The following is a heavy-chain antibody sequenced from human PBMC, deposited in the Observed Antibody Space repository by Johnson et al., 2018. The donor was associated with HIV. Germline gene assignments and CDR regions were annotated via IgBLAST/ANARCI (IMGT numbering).Heavy chain of an antibody. J-gene: IGHJ3*02. CDR3: VRDDGSDYEAFDS. CDR2: IKQDGSEK. V-gene: IGHV3-7*05. Sequence: QLVESGGGLVQPGGSLRLSCAASGFTFTNFWLSWVRLAPGTGLEWVADIKQDGSEKYYLDPVQGRFTISRDNARKSLYLQINNLRAEDTAVYYCVRDDGSDYEAFDSWGQGTMVTVSS. CDR1: GFTFTNFW. D-gene: IGHD2-21*01.